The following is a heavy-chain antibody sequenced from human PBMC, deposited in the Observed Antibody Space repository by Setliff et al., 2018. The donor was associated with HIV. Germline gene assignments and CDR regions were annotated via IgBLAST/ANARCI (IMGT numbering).Heavy chain of an antibody. Sequence: PSETLSLTCDVSGFSISSRYYWGWIRQSPGKGLECIGNIYHTGSSSYNPSLNDRATISLDTSKNQFSLKLNSVTAADTAVYYCARDVLDLVISVYGFWGQGSPGTVSS. D-gene: IGHD3-22*01. CDR3: ARDVLDLVISVYGF. CDR1: GFSISSRYY. J-gene: IGHJ4*02. CDR2: IYHTGSS. V-gene: IGHV4-38-2*02.